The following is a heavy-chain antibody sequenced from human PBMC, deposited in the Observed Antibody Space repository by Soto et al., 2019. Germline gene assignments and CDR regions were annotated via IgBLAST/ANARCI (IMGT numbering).Heavy chain of an antibody. D-gene: IGHD1-1*01. V-gene: IGHV4-39*01. CDR2: IYYSGST. Sequence: QVQLQESAPGLVKPSETLSLTCTVSGGSISSSSYYWGWIRQPPGKGLEGIGRIYYSGSTYHNPSLKSRFTISVDTSKTRFCLKLSSVTAADTAVYYCARQGRGWNDLSWVDPWGQGTLVTVSS. CDR3: ARQGRGWNDLSWVDP. J-gene: IGHJ5*02. CDR1: GGSISSSSYY.